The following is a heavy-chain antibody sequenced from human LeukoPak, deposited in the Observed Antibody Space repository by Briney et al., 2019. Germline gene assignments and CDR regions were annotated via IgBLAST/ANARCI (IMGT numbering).Heavy chain of an antibody. V-gene: IGHV3-7*03. Sequence: GGSLRLSCAASGFTFSSYWMTWVRQAPGKGLEWVANLNQYGNDKYYADSVRGRFTISRDNARDSLYLQMNSLRAEDTAVYYCAKDRPLRYLGYYFDYWGQGTLVTVSS. D-gene: IGHD3-9*01. CDR1: GFTFSSYW. J-gene: IGHJ4*02. CDR3: AKDRPLRYLGYYFDY. CDR2: LNQYGNDK.